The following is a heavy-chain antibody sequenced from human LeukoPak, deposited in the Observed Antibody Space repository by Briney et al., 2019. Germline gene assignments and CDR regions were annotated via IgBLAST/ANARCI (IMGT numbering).Heavy chain of an antibody. V-gene: IGHV3-15*01. CDR1: GFTFSDAW. CDR2: IKSKTGGGTT. D-gene: IGHD4-17*01. CDR3: TTDGLR. Sequence: GGSLRLSCAASGFTFSDAWMSWVRQAPGKGLEWVGRIKSKTGGGTTDYAAPVKGRFTISRDDSKNTLYLQMNSLKTEDTAVYYCTTDGLRWGQGTLVTVSS. J-gene: IGHJ4*02.